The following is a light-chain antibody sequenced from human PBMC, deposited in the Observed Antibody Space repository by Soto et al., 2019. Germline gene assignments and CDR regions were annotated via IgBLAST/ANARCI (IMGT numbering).Light chain of an antibody. Sequence: EIVMTQSPATLSVSPGERATLSCRASQSVSSNLAWYQQKPGQAPRLLIYGASTRATGIPARFSGSGSGTEFTLTISSLQSEDFAVYCCQQYNNWPPGGITFGQGTRLEIK. J-gene: IGKJ5*01. CDR2: GAS. CDR1: QSVSSN. V-gene: IGKV3-15*01. CDR3: QQYNNWPPGGIT.